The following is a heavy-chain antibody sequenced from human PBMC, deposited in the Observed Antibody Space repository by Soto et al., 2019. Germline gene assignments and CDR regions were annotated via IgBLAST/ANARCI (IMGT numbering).Heavy chain of an antibody. V-gene: IGHV1-18*01. Sequence: ASVKVSCKASGYTFTSYGISWVRQAPGQGLEWMGWISAYNGNTNYAQKLKGRVTMTTNTSTSTAYKEKGSLRTDDTAVYYCSRGRLHYYDSPLTHDAFDIWGQGTMVTVSS. CDR1: GYTFTSYG. D-gene: IGHD3-22*01. CDR3: SRGRLHYYDSPLTHDAFDI. CDR2: ISAYNGNT. J-gene: IGHJ3*02.